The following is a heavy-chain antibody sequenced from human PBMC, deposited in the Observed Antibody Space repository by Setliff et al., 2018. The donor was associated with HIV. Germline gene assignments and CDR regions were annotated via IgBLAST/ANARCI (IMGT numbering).Heavy chain of an antibody. J-gene: IGHJ4*02. V-gene: IGHV3-11*01. CDR3: ARDPGSSSFDY. CDR2: ISTSGDTT. D-gene: IGHD6-19*01. CDR1: GFTFSDYY. Sequence: GGSLRLSCVASGFTFSDYYMIWIRQAPGQGLEWVSYISTSGDTTNYADSVKGRFTISRDNSKNTLYLQMNSLRAEDTAAYYCARDPGSSSFDYWGQGTPVTVSS.